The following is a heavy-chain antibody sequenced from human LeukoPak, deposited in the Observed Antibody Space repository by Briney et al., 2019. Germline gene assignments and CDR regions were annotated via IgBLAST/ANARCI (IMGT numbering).Heavy chain of an antibody. V-gene: IGHV3-64*01. CDR2: ISSNGGST. CDR1: GFTFSSYA. Sequence: TGGSLRLSCAASGFTFSSYAMHWVRQAPGKGLEYVSAISSNGGSTYYANSVKGRFTISRDNSKNTLYLQMGSLRAEDMAVYYCARYNDISWGQGTLVTVSS. CDR3: ARYNDIS. D-gene: IGHD1-14*01. J-gene: IGHJ5*02.